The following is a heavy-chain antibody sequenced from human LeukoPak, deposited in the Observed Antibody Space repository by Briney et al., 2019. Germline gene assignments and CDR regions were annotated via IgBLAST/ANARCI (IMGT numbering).Heavy chain of an antibody. D-gene: IGHD1-1*01. CDR3: ARGPIQLWLHNGMDV. CDR2: IRSIGYGETT. CDR1: GFTFGDHA. Sequence: PGGSLRLSCITSGFTFGDHAMTWVRQAPGKGLEWVGFIRSIGYGETTEYAPSVKGRFTISRDNSNSIAYLQMSSLNTEDTGIYYCARGPIQLWLHNGMDVWGPGTTVIVSS. J-gene: IGHJ6*02. V-gene: IGHV3-49*04.